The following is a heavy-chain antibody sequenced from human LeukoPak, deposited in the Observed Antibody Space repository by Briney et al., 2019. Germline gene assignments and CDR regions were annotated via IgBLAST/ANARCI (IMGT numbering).Heavy chain of an antibody. CDR3: ARSIAARKYCYYYYMDV. D-gene: IGHD6-6*01. Sequence: ASVKVSCKASGYTFTSYDINWVRQATGQGLEWMGWMNPNSGNTGYAQKFQGRVTITRNTSISTAYMELSSLRSEDTAVYYCARSIAARKYCYYYYMDVWGKGTTVTVSS. CDR2: MNPNSGNT. V-gene: IGHV1-8*03. J-gene: IGHJ6*03. CDR1: GYTFTSYD.